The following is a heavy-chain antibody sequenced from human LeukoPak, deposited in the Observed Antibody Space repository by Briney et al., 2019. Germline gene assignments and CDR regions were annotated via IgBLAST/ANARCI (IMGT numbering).Heavy chain of an antibody. D-gene: IGHD3-22*01. V-gene: IGHV3-23*01. CDR2: ISGSGGNT. CDR3: AKDGYYANDAFDI. CDR1: GFTVSSNY. J-gene: IGHJ3*02. Sequence: GGSLRLSCAASGFTVSSNYMSWVRQAPGKGLEWVSTISGSGGNTYYADSVKARFPITRDNSKNTLYLQMISLRAEDTAVYYCAKDGYYANDAFDIWGDGEPGTVSS.